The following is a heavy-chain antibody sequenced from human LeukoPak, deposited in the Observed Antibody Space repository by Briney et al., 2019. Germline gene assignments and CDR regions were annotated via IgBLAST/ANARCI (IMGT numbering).Heavy chain of an antibody. CDR3: AREKSGSNAAFDY. D-gene: IGHD1-26*01. V-gene: IGHV3-48*04. CDR2: IRGDSDTI. Sequence: GGSLRLSCAASGFPFSTYSMNWVRQAPGKGLEWLAYIRGDSDTIYYADSVKGRFTVSRDNAKNSLYLQMNSLRAEDTAVYYCAREKSGSNAAFDYWGQGTLVTVSS. CDR1: GFPFSTYS. J-gene: IGHJ4*02.